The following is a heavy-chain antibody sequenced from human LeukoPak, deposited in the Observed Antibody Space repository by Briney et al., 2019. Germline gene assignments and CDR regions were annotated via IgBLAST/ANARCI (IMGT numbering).Heavy chain of an antibody. CDR3: AQKAPYSPGYSQD. J-gene: IGHJ1*01. CDR1: GGSITSYY. CDR2: IYHSGTT. Sequence: SETLSLTCTVSGGSITSYYWTWIRQPPGKGLEWIGYIYHSGTTNYNPSLKSRVTISAGTSKNQFSLKLTSVTAADTAVYYCAQKAPYSPGYSQDWGQGTLVTVSS. V-gene: IGHV4-59*01. D-gene: IGHD2-15*01.